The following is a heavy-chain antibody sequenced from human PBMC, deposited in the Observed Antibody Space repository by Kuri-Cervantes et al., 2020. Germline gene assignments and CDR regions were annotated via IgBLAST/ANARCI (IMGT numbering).Heavy chain of an antibody. D-gene: IGHD4-23*01. CDR2: IIPIFGTA. CDR1: GGTFSSYA. CDR3: ARSADRMTTVVPYHFDY. V-gene: IGHV1-69*13. Sequence: SVKVSCKASGGTFSSYAISWVRQAPGQGLEWMGGIIPIFGTANYAQKFQGRVTITADESTSTAYMELSSLRSEDTAVYYCARSADRMTTVVPYHFDYWGQGTLVTVSS. J-gene: IGHJ4*02.